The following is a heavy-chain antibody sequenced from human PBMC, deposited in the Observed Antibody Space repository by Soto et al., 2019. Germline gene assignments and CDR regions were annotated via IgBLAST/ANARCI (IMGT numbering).Heavy chain of an antibody. V-gene: IGHV4-31*03. CDR2: NYNSGIT. CDR3: ARGSSIAGLYYGMDV. J-gene: IGHJ6*02. Sequence: PSETLSLTCTVSGGSISSGGYYWTWIRQHPGKGLKWIGYNYNSGITYYNPSLKSRVTISLDTSKNQFSLKLSSVTAADTAVYYCARGSSIAGLYYGMDVWGQGTTVTVSS. D-gene: IGHD6-6*01. CDR1: GGSISSGGYY.